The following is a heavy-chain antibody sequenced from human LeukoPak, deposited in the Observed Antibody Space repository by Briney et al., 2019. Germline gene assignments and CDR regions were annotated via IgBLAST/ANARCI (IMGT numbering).Heavy chain of an antibody. CDR3: AREPLSSSWSYYYYYGMDV. V-gene: IGHV7-4-1*02. D-gene: IGHD6-13*01. J-gene: IGHJ6*02. CDR2: INTNTGNP. CDR1: GYTFTSYA. Sequence: ASVKVSCKASGYTFTSYAMNWVRQAPGQGLEWMGRINTNTGNPTYAQGFTGRFVFSLDTSVSRAYLQISSLKAEDTAVYYCAREPLSSSWSYYYYYGMDVWGQGTTVTVSS.